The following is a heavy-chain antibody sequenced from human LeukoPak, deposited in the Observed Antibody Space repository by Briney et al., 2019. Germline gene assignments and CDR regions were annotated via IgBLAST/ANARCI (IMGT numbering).Heavy chain of an antibody. Sequence: SETLSLTCTVSGGSISSYYWSWLREPPGKGLEWIGYIYYSGSTNYNPSLKSRVTISVDTSKNQFSLKLSSVTAADTAVYYCARAFHYYGSGSYYNPFDYWGQGTLVTVSS. CDR3: ARAFHYYGSGSYYNPFDY. J-gene: IGHJ4*02. D-gene: IGHD3-10*01. CDR2: IYYSGST. V-gene: IGHV4-59*01. CDR1: GGSISSYY.